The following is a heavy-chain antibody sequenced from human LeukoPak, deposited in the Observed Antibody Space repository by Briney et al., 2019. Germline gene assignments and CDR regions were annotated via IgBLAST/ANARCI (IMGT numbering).Heavy chain of an antibody. CDR1: GGSISSYY. Sequence: SETLSLTCTVSGGSISSYYWSWIRQPAGKGLEWIGRIYTSGSTNYNPSLKSRVTMSVDTSKNQFSLKLSPVTAADTAVYYCARDGGYSGYDWGRVDYWGQGTLVTVSS. CDR2: IYTSGST. D-gene: IGHD5-12*01. V-gene: IGHV4-4*07. J-gene: IGHJ4*02. CDR3: ARDGGYSGYDWGRVDY.